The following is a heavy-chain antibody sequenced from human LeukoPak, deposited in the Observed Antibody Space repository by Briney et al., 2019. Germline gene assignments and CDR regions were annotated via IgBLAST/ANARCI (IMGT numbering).Heavy chain of an antibody. CDR3: AKVPTGYYSGGDAFDI. CDR1: GFTFRSYP. J-gene: IGHJ3*02. D-gene: IGHD3-9*01. V-gene: IGHV3-23*01. CDR2: ICGSGGST. Sequence: PGGSLSLFCAACGFTFRSYPMSWVRQAPAKGLEWVSAICGSGGSTYYAESVKGRFTISRDNSKNTLYLQMTSRRAEDTAVYYCAKVPTGYYSGGDAFDIWGQGTMVTVCS.